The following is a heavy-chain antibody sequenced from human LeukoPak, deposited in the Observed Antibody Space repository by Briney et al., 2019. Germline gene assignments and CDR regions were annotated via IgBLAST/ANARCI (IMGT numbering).Heavy chain of an antibody. CDR2: IYHSGST. J-gene: IGHJ4*02. CDR3: ARESPYYNNRSNYSSFAN. Sequence: SETLSLTCTVSGYSISRGYYWGWIRQPPGKGLEWIGSIYHSGSTYYNPSLKSRVTISVDTSKNQFSLKLSSATAADTAVYYCARESPYYNNRSNYSSFANWGKGTLVPSPQ. V-gene: IGHV4-38-2*02. CDR1: GYSISRGYY. D-gene: IGHD3-22*01.